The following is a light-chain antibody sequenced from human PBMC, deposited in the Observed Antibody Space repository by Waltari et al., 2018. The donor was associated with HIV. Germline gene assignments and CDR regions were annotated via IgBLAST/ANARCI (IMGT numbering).Light chain of an antibody. CDR2: EVN. J-gene: IGLJ3*02. Sequence: QSALTQPASVSESPGQSITISCTGTRSDIGNSNLVSWYQQYPGKAPKLIIYEVNKRPAGVSSRFSGSKAGNTASLTVSGLQAEDEADYYCSSYAGSSTLWVFGGGTQLTVL. CDR3: SSYAGSSTLWV. CDR1: RSDIGNSNL. V-gene: IGLV2-23*02.